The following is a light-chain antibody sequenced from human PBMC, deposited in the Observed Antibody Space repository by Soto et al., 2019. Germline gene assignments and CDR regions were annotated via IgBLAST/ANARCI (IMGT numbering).Light chain of an antibody. Sequence: EIVMTQSPGTLSVSPGERATLSCRASQSVSSSLAWYQQKPGQAPRLLIYGASSRATGIPDRFSGSGSGTDSTLTISRLEPEDFAVYYCQQYGSSPITFGQGTRLEIK. CDR3: QQYGSSPIT. J-gene: IGKJ5*01. CDR1: QSVSSS. CDR2: GAS. V-gene: IGKV3-20*01.